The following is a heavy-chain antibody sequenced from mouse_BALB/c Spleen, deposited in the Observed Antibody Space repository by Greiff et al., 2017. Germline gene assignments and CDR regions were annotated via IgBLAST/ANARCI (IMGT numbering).Heavy chain of an antibody. Sequence: EVQGVESGGGLVQPGGSRKLSCAASGFTFSSFGMHWVRQAPEKGLEWVAYISSGSSTIYYADTVKGRFTISRDNPKNTLFLQMTSLRSEDTAMYYCARWLPPMDYWGQGTSVTVSS. CDR1: GFTFSSFG. D-gene: IGHD2-2*01. J-gene: IGHJ4*01. V-gene: IGHV5-17*02. CDR2: ISSGSSTI. CDR3: ARWLPPMDY.